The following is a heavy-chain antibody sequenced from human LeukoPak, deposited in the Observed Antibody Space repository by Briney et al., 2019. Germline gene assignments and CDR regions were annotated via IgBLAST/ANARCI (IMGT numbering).Heavy chain of an antibody. CDR2: INWKGTNT. D-gene: IGHD1-1*01. J-gene: IGHJ6*04. CDR1: GFTFSSYG. Sequence: GGSLRLSCAASGFTFSSYGMSWVRQAPGKGLEWVSGINWKGTNTDYADSVKGRFTISRDNAKNSLYSQMNSLRVEDTALYYCARKWKGWDVWGKGTTVIVSS. CDR3: ARKWKGWDV. V-gene: IGHV3-20*04.